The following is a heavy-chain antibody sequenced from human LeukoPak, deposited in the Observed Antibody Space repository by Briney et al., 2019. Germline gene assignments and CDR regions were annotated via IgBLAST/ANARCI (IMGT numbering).Heavy chain of an antibody. CDR2: ISYDGSNK. V-gene: IGHV3-30*03. CDR3: ARASSSWSYYYYMDV. J-gene: IGHJ6*03. CDR1: GFTFSSYG. Sequence: GGSLRLSCAASGFTFSSYGMHWVRQAPGKGLEWVAVISYDGSNKYYADSVKGRFTISRDNSKNTLYLQMNSLRAEDTAVYYCARASSSWSYYYYMDVWGKGTTVTVSS. D-gene: IGHD6-13*01.